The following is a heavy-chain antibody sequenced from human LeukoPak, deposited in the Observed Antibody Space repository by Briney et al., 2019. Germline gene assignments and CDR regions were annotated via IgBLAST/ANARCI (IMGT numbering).Heavy chain of an antibody. CDR2: ISWNSGSI. V-gene: IGHV3-9*01. CDR1: GFTFDDYA. Sequence: PGGSLRLSCAASGFTFDDYAMHWVRQAPGKGLEWVSGISWNSGSIGYADSVKGRFTISRDNAKNSLYLQMNSLRAEDTALYYCAKDFRLGAVDSDGGLFDYWGQGTLVTVSS. J-gene: IGHJ4*02. CDR3: AKDFRLGAVDSDGGLFDY. D-gene: IGHD3-16*01.